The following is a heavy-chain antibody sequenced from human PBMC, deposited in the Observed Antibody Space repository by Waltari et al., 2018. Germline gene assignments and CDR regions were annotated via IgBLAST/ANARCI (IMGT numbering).Heavy chain of an antibody. D-gene: IGHD3-10*01. CDR3: ARVIGSGSYHYFDY. J-gene: IGHJ4*02. Sequence: EVQLLESGGTLVQPGGSLRLSCAASGFTFDNYALTWVRQAPGKGLEWVSVISRSGGGTYFADSLKGRFSISRDNSKNTLFLQMSSLRVEDTAMYYCARVIGSGSYHYFDYWGQGTLVTVSS. CDR2: ISRSGGGT. V-gene: IGHV3-23*01. CDR1: GFTFDNYA.